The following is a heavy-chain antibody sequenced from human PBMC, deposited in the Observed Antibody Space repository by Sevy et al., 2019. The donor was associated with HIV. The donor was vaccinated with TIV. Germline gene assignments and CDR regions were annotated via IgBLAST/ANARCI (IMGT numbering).Heavy chain of an antibody. CDR3: ARDLTRYSSSWYMGY. D-gene: IGHD6-13*01. Sequence: GGSLRLSCRGSGFTFSDSAVHWVRQGPVKGLEWVAVISYDGGNKYYADSVKGRFTISRDNSKSMAYLQMNSLRAEDAAVYYCARDLTRYSSSWYMGYWSQGTLVTVSS. V-gene: IGHV3-30-3*01. CDR1: GFTFSDSA. J-gene: IGHJ4*02. CDR2: ISYDGGNK.